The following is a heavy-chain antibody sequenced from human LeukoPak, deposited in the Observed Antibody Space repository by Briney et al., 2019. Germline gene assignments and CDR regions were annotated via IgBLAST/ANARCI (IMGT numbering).Heavy chain of an antibody. CDR3: ARAFDSSGYYPVGALDI. CDR1: GGSFSGYY. Sequence: PSETLSLTCAVYGGSFSGYYRSWIRQPAGKGLEWIGRIYTSGSTNYNPSLKSRVTISVDTSKNQFSLKLSSVTAADTAVYYCARAFDSSGYYPVGALDIWGQGTMVTVSS. D-gene: IGHD3-22*01. J-gene: IGHJ3*02. V-gene: IGHV4-59*10. CDR2: IYTSGST.